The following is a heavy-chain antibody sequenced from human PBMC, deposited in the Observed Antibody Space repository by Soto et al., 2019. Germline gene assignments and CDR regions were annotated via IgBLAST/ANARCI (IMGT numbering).Heavy chain of an antibody. CDR2: ISGSGGST. Sequence: GSLRLSCAASGFTFSSYAMSWVRQAPGKGLEWVSAISGSGGSTYYADSVKGRFTISRDNSKNTLYLQMNSLRAEDTAVYYCAKDRVLRYFDWLPNYFDYWGQGTLVTVSS. CDR3: AKDRVLRYFDWLPNYFDY. CDR1: GFTFSSYA. D-gene: IGHD3-9*01. V-gene: IGHV3-23*01. J-gene: IGHJ4*02.